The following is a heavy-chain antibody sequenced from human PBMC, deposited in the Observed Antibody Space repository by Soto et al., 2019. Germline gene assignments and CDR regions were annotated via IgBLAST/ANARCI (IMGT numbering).Heavy chain of an antibody. CDR1: GGTFSSYT. CDR2: IIPILGVA. CDR3: ARSTRTGPNYYYYYGMDV. V-gene: IGHV1-69*02. J-gene: IGHJ6*02. Sequence: SVKVSCKASGGTFSSYTISWVRQAPGQGLEWMGRIIPILGVANYAQKFQGRVTITADKSTSTAYMELSSLRSEDTAVYYCARSTRTGPNYYYYYGMDVWGQGTTVTVSS. D-gene: IGHD1-1*01.